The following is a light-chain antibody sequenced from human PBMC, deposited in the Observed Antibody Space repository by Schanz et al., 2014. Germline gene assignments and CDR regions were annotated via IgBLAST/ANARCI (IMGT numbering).Light chain of an antibody. CDR1: QDISNY. V-gene: IGKV1-16*01. CDR2: AAS. Sequence: GDRVTITCQASQDISNYLNWYQQKPGKAPKLLIYAASSLQSGVPSRFSGSGSGTEFTLTITSLQPDDFATYYCQQYNSYSWTFGQGTKVEIK. J-gene: IGKJ1*01. CDR3: QQYNSYSWT.